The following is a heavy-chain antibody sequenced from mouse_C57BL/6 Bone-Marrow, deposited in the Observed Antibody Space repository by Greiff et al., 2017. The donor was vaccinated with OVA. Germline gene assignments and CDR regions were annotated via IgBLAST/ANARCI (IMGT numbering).Heavy chain of an antibody. CDR2: IRNKANGYTT. V-gene: IGHV7-3*01. Sequence: EVMLVESGGGLVQPGGSLSLSCAASGFTFTDYYMSWVRQPPGKALEWLGFIRNKANGYTTEYSASVKGRFTISRDNSQSILYLQMNALRADDSATYDCARLLVYFDYWGQGTTLTVSS. CDR3: ARLLVYFDY. J-gene: IGHJ2*01. D-gene: IGHD1-1*01. CDR1: GFTFTDYY.